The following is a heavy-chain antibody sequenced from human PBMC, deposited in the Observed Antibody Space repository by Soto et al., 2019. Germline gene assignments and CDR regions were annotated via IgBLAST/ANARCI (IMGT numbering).Heavy chain of an antibody. D-gene: IGHD3-22*01. J-gene: IGHJ4*02. V-gene: IGHV1-8*01. Sequence: QVQLVQSGAEVKKPGASVKVSCKASGYTFTSYDINWVRQATDQGLRGWGWMNPNSGNTGYAQKFQGRVTMTRNTSISTAYMELSSLRSEDTAVYYCARGVYYYDSSGYYGDYWGQGTLVTVSS. CDR1: GYTFTSYD. CDR3: ARGVYYYDSSGYYGDY. CDR2: MNPNSGNT.